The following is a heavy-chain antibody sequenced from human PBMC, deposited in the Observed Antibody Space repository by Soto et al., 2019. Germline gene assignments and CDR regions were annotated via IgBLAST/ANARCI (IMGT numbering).Heavy chain of an antibody. Sequence: GESLKISCKGSGYSFTNYWIGWVRQVPGKGLEWMGIIYPGDSDTRYSPSFQGQVTISADKSISPAYLQWSSLKASDTAMYYCARLYCSSTSCYSFYYGMDVWGQGTTVTVSS. CDR3: ARLYCSSTSCYSFYYGMDV. J-gene: IGHJ6*02. CDR1: GYSFTNYW. D-gene: IGHD2-2*01. CDR2: IYPGDSDT. V-gene: IGHV5-51*01.